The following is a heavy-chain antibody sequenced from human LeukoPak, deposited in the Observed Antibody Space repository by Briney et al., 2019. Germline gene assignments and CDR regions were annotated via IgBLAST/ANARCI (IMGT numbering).Heavy chain of an antibody. J-gene: IGHJ4*02. D-gene: IGHD6-13*01. CDR2: INHSGST. Sequence: PSETLPLTCTVSGGSISSHYWSWIRQPPGKGLEWIGEINHSGSTNYNPSLKSRVTISVDTSKNQFSLKLSSVTAADTAVYYCARFIAAPYYFDYWGRGTLVTVSS. V-gene: IGHV4-34*01. CDR1: GGSISSHY. CDR3: ARFIAAPYYFDY.